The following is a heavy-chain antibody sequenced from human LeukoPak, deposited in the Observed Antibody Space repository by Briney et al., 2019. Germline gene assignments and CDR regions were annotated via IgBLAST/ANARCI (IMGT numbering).Heavy chain of an antibody. Sequence: ASVKVSCKASGGTFSSYAISWVRQAPGQGLEWMGRIIPILGIANYAQKFQGRVTITADKSTSTAYMELSSLRSEDTAVYCCAGSGYFEGDAFDIWGQGTMVTVSS. J-gene: IGHJ3*02. V-gene: IGHV1-69*04. CDR1: GGTFSSYA. D-gene: IGHD3-9*01. CDR3: AGSGYFEGDAFDI. CDR2: IIPILGIA.